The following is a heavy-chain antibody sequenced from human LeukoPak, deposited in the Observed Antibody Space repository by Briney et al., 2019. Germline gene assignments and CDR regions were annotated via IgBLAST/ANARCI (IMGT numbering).Heavy chain of an antibody. CDR1: GGSINNYY. D-gene: IGHD6-19*01. CDR3: ARGYTSGWLVGY. V-gene: IGHV4-59*01. CDR2: IYYSGST. J-gene: IGHJ4*02. Sequence: SETLSLTCTVSGGSINNYYLSWIRQPPGKGLEWIGFIYYSGSTNYNPSLKSRVTISIDTSKNQFSLKLSSVTAADTAVYYCARGYTSGWLVGYWGQGTLVTVSS.